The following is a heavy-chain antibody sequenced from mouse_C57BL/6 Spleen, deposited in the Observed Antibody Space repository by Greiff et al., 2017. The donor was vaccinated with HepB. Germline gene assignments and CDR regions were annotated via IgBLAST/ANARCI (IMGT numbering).Heavy chain of an antibody. D-gene: IGHD1-1*01. Sequence: VQLQQSGAELVKPGASVKLSCKASGYTFTSYWMQWVKQRPGQGLEWIGEIDPSDSYTNYNQKLKGKATLTVDTSSSTAYMQLSSLTSEDSAVYYCASGDYYGSSWFDYWGQGTTLTVSS. CDR2: IDPSDSYT. J-gene: IGHJ2*01. V-gene: IGHV1-50*01. CDR3: ASGDYYGSSWFDY. CDR1: GYTFTSYW.